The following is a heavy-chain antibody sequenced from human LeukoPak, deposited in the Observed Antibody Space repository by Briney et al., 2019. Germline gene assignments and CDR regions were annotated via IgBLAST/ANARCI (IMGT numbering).Heavy chain of an antibody. V-gene: IGHV3-23*01. D-gene: IGHD3-3*01. CDR2: ISGSGGKI. Sequence: GGSLRLSCAASGFTFSSYGMSWVRQAPGKGLEWVSGISGSGGKIYYADSVKGRFTISRDNSKNTLYLQMNSLRAEDTAVYYCAKGSGSYGQDLYSWGQGTLVTVAS. CDR3: AKGSGSYGQDLYS. CDR1: GFTFSSYG. J-gene: IGHJ4*02.